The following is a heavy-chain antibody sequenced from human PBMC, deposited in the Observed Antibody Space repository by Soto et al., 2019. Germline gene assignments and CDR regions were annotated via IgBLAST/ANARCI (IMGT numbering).Heavy chain of an antibody. CDR2: ISSRSTNI. CDR3: AKFTEPGYSSIWYYFEY. Sequence: GGSLRLSCVGSGFTFSGNSMAWVLKAPGRGLEWVASISSRSTNIDYADSVKGRFTISRDNAKNLVSLQMSSLRGEDTALYYCAKFTEPGYSSIWYYFEYWGQGTPVTVSS. D-gene: IGHD6-19*01. V-gene: IGHV3-21*06. CDR1: GFTFSGNS. J-gene: IGHJ4*02.